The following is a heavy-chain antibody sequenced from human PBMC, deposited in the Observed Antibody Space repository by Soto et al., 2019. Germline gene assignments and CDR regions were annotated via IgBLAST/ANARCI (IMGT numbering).Heavy chain of an antibody. D-gene: IGHD5-12*01. Sequence: GGSLRLSCAASGFTFSSYSMNWVRQAPGKGLEWVSAISGSGGSTYFADSVKGRFTISRDNSENTLYLQMNSLRAEDTAIYYCAKHVVATIYYYYMDVWGKGTTVTVSS. CDR3: AKHVVATIYYYYMDV. CDR1: GFTFSSYS. V-gene: IGHV3-23*01. CDR2: ISGSGGST. J-gene: IGHJ6*03.